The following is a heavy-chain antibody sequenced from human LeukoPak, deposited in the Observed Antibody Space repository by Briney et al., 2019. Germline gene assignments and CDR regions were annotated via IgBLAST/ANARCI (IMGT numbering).Heavy chain of an antibody. J-gene: IGHJ5*02. CDR1: GFTFSNYW. Sequence: GGSLRLSRAASGFTFSNYWMHWVRQAPGKGLVWVSRINSDGINTSYADSVKGRFTISRDNAKNTLNLQMNSLRAEDTAVYYCARDLGQYYYTSNNWFDPWGQGTLVTVSS. CDR2: INSDGINT. V-gene: IGHV3-74*01. CDR3: ARDLGQYYYTSNNWFDP. D-gene: IGHD3-3*01.